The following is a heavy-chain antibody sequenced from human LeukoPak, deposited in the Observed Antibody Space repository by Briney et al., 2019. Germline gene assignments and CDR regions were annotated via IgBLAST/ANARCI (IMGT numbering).Heavy chain of an antibody. CDR1: GFTFSSYA. Sequence: GGSLRLSCAASGFTFSSYAMSWVRQAPGKGLEWVSAISGSGGSTYYADSVKGRFTISRGNSKNTLYLQMNSLRAEDTAVYYCAKDLGLGIAVAGDYWGQGTLVTVSS. V-gene: IGHV3-23*01. CDR3: AKDLGLGIAVAGDY. D-gene: IGHD6-19*01. CDR2: ISGSGGST. J-gene: IGHJ4*02.